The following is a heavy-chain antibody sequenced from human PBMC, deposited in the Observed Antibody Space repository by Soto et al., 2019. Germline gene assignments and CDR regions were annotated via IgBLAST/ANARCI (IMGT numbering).Heavy chain of an antibody. J-gene: IGHJ6*01. CDR1: NDSITTTSYF. CDR2: IYYSGST. D-gene: IGHD2-15*01. V-gene: IGHV4-39*01. Sequence: SETLSLTRTVSNDSITTTSYFWAWIRQTPGKGLEWLGSIYYSGSTYYNPSLQSRVTISVLTSKSQFSLKVRSVTAADAAIYYWTRHARAGPAAFCWGQGTTVTVSS. CDR3: TRHARAGPAAFC.